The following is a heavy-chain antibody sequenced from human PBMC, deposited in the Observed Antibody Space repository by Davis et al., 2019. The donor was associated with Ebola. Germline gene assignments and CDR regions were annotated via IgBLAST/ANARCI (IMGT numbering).Heavy chain of an antibody. Sequence: GGSLRLSCAASGFTFSSYSMNWVRQAPGKGLEWVSSISSSSSYIYYADSVKGRFTISRDNAKNSLYLQMNSLRAEDTAVYYCTTKCSGGSCYSVGYYGMDVWGQGTTVTVSS. D-gene: IGHD2-15*01. CDR2: ISSSSSYI. CDR1: GFTFSSYS. CDR3: TTKCSGGSCYSVGYYGMDV. V-gene: IGHV3-21*01. J-gene: IGHJ6*02.